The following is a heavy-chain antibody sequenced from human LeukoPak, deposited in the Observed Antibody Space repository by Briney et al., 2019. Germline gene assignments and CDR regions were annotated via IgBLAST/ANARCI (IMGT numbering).Heavy chain of an antibody. Sequence: GASVKVSCKVSGYTLTELSMHWVRQAPGKGLEWMGGFDPEDGETIYAQKFQGRVTMTEDTSTDTAYMELSSLRSEDTAVYYCAGDYGDYRTYAFDIWGQGTMVTVSS. D-gene: IGHD4-17*01. J-gene: IGHJ3*02. CDR3: AGDYGDYRTYAFDI. CDR2: FDPEDGET. V-gene: IGHV1-24*01. CDR1: GYTLTELS.